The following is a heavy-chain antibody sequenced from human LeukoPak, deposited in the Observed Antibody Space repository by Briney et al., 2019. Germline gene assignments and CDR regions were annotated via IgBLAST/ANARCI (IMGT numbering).Heavy chain of an antibody. V-gene: IGHV3-30*04. D-gene: IGHD5-12*01. CDR3: AKDREDIVATIAGRHPDY. J-gene: IGHJ4*02. Sequence: GGSLRLSCAASGFTFSSYVMHWVRQAPGKGLEWVAIISYDGSNEYYADSVKGRFTISRDNSKNTLYLQMNSLRAEDTAVYYCAKDREDIVATIAGRHPDYWGQGTLVTVSS. CDR1: GFTFSSYV. CDR2: ISYDGSNE.